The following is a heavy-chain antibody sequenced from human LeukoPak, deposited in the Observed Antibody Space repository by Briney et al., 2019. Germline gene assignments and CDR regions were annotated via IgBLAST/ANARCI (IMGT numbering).Heavy chain of an antibody. J-gene: IGHJ3*02. V-gene: IGHV3-48*04. Sequence: GGSLRLSCAASGFTFSSYSMNWVRQAPGKGLEWVSYISSSSSTIYYADSVKGRFTISRDNAKNSLYLQMNSLRAEDTAVYYCARAGSGWYPHAFDIWGQGTMVTVSS. CDR2: ISSSSSTI. D-gene: IGHD6-19*01. CDR3: ARAGSGWYPHAFDI. CDR1: GFTFSSYS.